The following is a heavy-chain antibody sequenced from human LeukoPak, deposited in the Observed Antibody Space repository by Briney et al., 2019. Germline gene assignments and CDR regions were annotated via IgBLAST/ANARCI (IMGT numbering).Heavy chain of an antibody. CDR1: GFTFSSYA. Sequence: GGSLRLPCAASGFTFSSYAMSWVRQAPGKGLEWVSAISGSGGSTYYADSVKGRFTISRDNSKNTLYLQMNSLRAEDTAVYYCAKDGIPYYYDSSGYYYWGQGTLVTVSS. CDR3: AKDGIPYYYDSSGYYY. J-gene: IGHJ4*02. V-gene: IGHV3-23*01. CDR2: ISGSGGST. D-gene: IGHD3-22*01.